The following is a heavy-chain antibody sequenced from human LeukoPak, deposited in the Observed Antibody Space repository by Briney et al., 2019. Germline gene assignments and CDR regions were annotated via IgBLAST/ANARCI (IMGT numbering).Heavy chain of an antibody. D-gene: IGHD3-9*01. CDR2: INPNSGDT. V-gene: IGHV1-2*04. Sequence: GASVKVSCKASGYTFTGYYMHWVRQAPGQGLEWMGWINPNSGDTNYAQKFHGWVTMTRDTSISTAYMELSRLSSDDTAVYYCARGRELRYFDWLGYLFDFWGQGTLVTVSS. CDR3: ARGRELRYFDWLGYLFDF. CDR1: GYTFTGYY. J-gene: IGHJ4*02.